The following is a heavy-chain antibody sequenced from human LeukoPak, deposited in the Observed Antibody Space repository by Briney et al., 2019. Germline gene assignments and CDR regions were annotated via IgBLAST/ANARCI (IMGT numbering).Heavy chain of an antibody. CDR2: ISSSSSYI. Sequence: GGSLRLSCAASGFIFRNYGMNWVRQAPGKGLEWVSSISSSSSYIYYADSVKGRFTISRDNAKNSLYLQMNSLRAEDTAVYYCAREGNYDYAFDYWGQGTLVTVSS. D-gene: IGHD3-16*01. CDR3: AREGNYDYAFDY. CDR1: GFIFRNYG. J-gene: IGHJ4*02. V-gene: IGHV3-21*01.